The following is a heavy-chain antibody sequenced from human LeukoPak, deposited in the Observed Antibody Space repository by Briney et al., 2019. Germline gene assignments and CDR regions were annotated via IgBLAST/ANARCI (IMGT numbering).Heavy chain of an antibody. J-gene: IGHJ4*02. CDR3: AKIGPPGATQSGHPIDY. Sequence: PGGSLRLSCAASGFTFSSYAMSWVRQAPGKGLEWVSAISGSGGSTYYADSVKGRFTISRDNSKNTLCLQMNSLRAEDTAVYYCAKIGPPGATQSGHPIDYWGQGTLVTVSS. CDR1: GFTFSSYA. V-gene: IGHV3-23*01. D-gene: IGHD1-26*01. CDR2: ISGSGGST.